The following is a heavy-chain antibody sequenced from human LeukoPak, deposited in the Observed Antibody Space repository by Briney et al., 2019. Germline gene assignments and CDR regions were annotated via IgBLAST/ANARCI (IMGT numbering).Heavy chain of an antibody. V-gene: IGHV3-23*01. CDR2: ISGSGGST. J-gene: IGHJ5*02. Sequence: GGSLRLSCAASGFTFGSYAMSWVRQAPGKGLEWVSAISGSGGSTYYADSVKGRFTISRDNSKNTLYLQMNSLRAEDTAVYYCAKPGDLWFGELFTTSWFDPWGQGTLVTVSS. D-gene: IGHD3-10*01. CDR3: AKPGDLWFGELFTTSWFDP. CDR1: GFTFGSYA.